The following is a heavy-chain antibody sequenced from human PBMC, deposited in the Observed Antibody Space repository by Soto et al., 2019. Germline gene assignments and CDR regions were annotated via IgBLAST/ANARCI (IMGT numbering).Heavy chain of an antibody. CDR2: INPSGGST. V-gene: IGHV1-46*01. CDR1: GYTFTSYY. D-gene: IGHD2-15*01. J-gene: IGHJ5*02. Sequence: ASVKVSCKASGYTFTSYYMHWVRQAPGQGLEWMGIINPSGGSTSYAQKFQGRVTMTRDTSTSTVYMELSSLRSEDTAVYYCAREKNIVEVVAATLLSSVNWFDPWGQGTLVTVSS. CDR3: AREKNIVEVVAATLLSSVNWFDP.